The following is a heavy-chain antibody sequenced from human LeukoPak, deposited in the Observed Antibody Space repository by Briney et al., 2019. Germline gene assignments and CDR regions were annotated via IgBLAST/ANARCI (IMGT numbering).Heavy chain of an antibody. CDR1: GGSISSYY. Sequence: SETLSLTCTVSGGSISSYYWSWIRQPPGKGLEWIGYIYYSGSTNYNPSLKSRVTISVDTSKNQFSLKLSSVTAADTAVYYCARHADYYDSSGYDYWGQGTLVTVSS. J-gene: IGHJ4*02. CDR3: ARHADYYDSSGYDY. D-gene: IGHD3-22*01. CDR2: IYYSGST. V-gene: IGHV4-59*01.